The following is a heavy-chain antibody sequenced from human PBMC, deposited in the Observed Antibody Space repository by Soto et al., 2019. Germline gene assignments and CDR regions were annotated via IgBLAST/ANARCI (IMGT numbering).Heavy chain of an antibody. CDR1: GGSINSNRYN. CDR2: IYYSGTT. CDR3: ARVSEATRAFDI. Sequence: SETLSLTCNVSGGSINSNRYNWGWIRQPPGKGLESIGTIYYSGTTYYNPSLKSRVTISVDTSKNQFSLKLTSVTAADTAVYYCARVSEATRAFDIWGQWTIVTVSS. D-gene: IGHD1-26*01. J-gene: IGHJ3*02. V-gene: IGHV4-39*01.